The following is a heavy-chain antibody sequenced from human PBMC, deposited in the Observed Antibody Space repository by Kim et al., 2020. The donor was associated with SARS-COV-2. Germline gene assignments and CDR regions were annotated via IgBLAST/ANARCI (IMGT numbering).Heavy chain of an antibody. V-gene: IGHV3-23*01. Sequence: IRDSGGRTHYADSVKGRLTISRDNSKNTLYLQLNSLRAEDTAVYYCSASDYWGQGTLVTVSS. J-gene: IGHJ4*02. CDR3: SASDY. CDR2: IRDSGGRT.